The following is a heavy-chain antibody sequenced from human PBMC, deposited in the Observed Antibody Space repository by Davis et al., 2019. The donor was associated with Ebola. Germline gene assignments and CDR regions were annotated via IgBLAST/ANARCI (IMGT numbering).Heavy chain of an antibody. V-gene: IGHV1-18*04. J-gene: IGHJ4*02. D-gene: IGHD3-9*01. Sequence: ASVKVSCKSSVYTFPSYVFVWLRQAPGLGLEWMGWISGFNTNTNFARKFQGRVTVSKDTSTNTAYMDLRSLTSDDTAIYYCARAPNYDVLTGTSSYYFDYWGQGTLVTVSS. CDR2: ISGFNTNT. CDR1: VYTFPSYV. CDR3: ARAPNYDVLTGTSSYYFDY.